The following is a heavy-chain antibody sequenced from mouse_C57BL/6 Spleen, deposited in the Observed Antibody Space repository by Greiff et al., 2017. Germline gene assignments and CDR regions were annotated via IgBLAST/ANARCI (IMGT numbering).Heavy chain of an antibody. D-gene: IGHD1-1*01. V-gene: IGHV1-69*01. CDR3: ASPYGSSPGYFDY. Sequence: QVQLQQPGAELVMPGASVKLSCKASGYTFTSYWMHWVKQRPGQGLEWIGAIDPSDSYTNYNHKFKGKSTLTVDKSSSTAYMQLSSLTSEDSAVYYCASPYGSSPGYFDYWGQGTTLTVSS. CDR1: GYTFTSYW. CDR2: IDPSDSYT. J-gene: IGHJ2*01.